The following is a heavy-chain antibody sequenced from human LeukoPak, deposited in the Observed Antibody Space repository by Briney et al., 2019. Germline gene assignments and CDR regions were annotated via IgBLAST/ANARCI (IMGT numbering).Heavy chain of an antibody. Sequence: PGGSLRLSCAASGFTFSSYAMSWVRQAPGKGLEWVSAISGSGGSTYYADSVEGRFTISRDNSKNTLYLQMNSLRAEDTAVYYCAKSLRYFDWFGPWGQGTLVTVSS. CDR3: AKSLRYFDWFGP. J-gene: IGHJ5*02. CDR1: GFTFSSYA. V-gene: IGHV3-23*01. D-gene: IGHD3-9*01. CDR2: ISGSGGST.